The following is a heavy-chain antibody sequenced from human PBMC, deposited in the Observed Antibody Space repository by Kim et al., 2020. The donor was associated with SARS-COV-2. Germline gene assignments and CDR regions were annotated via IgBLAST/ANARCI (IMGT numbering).Heavy chain of an antibody. Sequence: ASVKVSCKASGYTFTSYGISWVRQAPGQGLEWMGWISAYNGNTNYAQKLQGRVTMTTDTSTSTAYMELRSLRSDDTAVYYCARDGSLVQKWLRGAWFDPWGQGTLVTVSS. CDR3: ARDGSLVQKWLRGAWFDP. D-gene: IGHD5-12*01. J-gene: IGHJ5*02. CDR2: ISAYNGNT. CDR1: GYTFTSYG. V-gene: IGHV1-18*01.